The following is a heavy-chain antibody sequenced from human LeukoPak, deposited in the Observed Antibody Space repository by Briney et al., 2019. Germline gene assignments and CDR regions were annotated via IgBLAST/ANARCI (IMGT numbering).Heavy chain of an antibody. CDR1: GYTFTGYY. V-gene: IGHV1-2*02. D-gene: IGHD2-2*01. Sequence: ASVTVSCKDSGYTFTGYYMHWVRQAPGQGLEWMGWINPNSGGTNYAQKFQGRVTMTRDTSISTAYMELSRLRSDDTAVYYCASHCSSTSRYDDYWGHGTLVIVSS. CDR3: ASHCSSTSRYDDY. CDR2: INPNSGGT. J-gene: IGHJ4*01.